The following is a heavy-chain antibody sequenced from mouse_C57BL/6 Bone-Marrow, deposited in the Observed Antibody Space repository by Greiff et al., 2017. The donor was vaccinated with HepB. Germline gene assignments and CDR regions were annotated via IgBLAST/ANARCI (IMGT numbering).Heavy chain of an antibody. CDR1: GYTFTDDN. CDR3: ARLAVVVSHYFDH. V-gene: IGHV1-18*01. D-gene: IGHD1-1*01. CDR2: INPNNGVT. J-gene: IGHJ2*01. Sequence: VQLKESGPELVKPGDSVKIPCKASGYTFTDDNMDWVKRSHGKSLEWIGDINPNNGVTIYNQTFKGKTTLTVDTSSSTAYMELRSLTSEDTAVYYCARLAVVVSHYFDHWGQGTPLPVSS.